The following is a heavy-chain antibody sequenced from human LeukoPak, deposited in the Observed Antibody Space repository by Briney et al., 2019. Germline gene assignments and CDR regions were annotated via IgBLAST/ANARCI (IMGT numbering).Heavy chain of an antibody. Sequence: PGGSLRLSCAASGFTFSSYGMHWVRQAPGKGLEWVTFIRDDGNKKYYADSVKGRFTFSRDNSKNTLYLQMDSLRAEDTAVYYCARVGRAMTAAGFGAFDIWGQGTMVIVSP. V-gene: IGHV3-30*02. CDR3: ARVGRAMTAAGFGAFDI. CDR1: GFTFSSYG. J-gene: IGHJ3*02. D-gene: IGHD6-13*01. CDR2: IRDDGNKK.